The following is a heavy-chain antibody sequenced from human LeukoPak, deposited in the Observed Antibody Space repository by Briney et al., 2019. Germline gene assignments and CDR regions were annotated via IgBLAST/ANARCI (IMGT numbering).Heavy chain of an antibody. D-gene: IGHD5-24*01. V-gene: IGHV1-2*02. Sequence: ASVKVSCKASGYTYTGYYMHWVRQAPGQGLEWMGWINPNSGGTNYAQKFQGRVTMTRDTSISTAYMELSRLRSDDTAVYYCASAAGASREGYNYNIWGQGTMVTVSS. J-gene: IGHJ3*02. CDR2: INPNSGGT. CDR3: ASAAGASREGYNYNI. CDR1: GYTYTGYY.